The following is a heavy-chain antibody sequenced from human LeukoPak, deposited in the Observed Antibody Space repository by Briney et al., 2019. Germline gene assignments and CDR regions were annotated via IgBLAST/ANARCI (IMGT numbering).Heavy chain of an antibody. D-gene: IGHD2-15*01. CDR2: IYYSGST. J-gene: IGHJ5*01. CDR1: GDSTSSDRYY. V-gene: IGHV4-61*01. Sequence: SETLSLTCTVSGDSTSSDRYYGGWVRQPPGKGLEWIGYIYYSGSTNYNPSLKSRVTISVDTSKNQFSLKLSSVTAADTAVYYCARVGPVVAATGKWFDSWGQGTLVTVSS. CDR3: ARVGPVVAATGKWFDS.